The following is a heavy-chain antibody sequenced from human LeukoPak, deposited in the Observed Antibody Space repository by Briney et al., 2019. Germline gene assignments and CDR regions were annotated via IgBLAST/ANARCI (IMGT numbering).Heavy chain of an antibody. V-gene: IGHV3-66*01. CDR2: IYSGGST. CDR1: GFTFSSST. D-gene: IGHD6-25*01. J-gene: IGHJ4*02. Sequence: GGSLRLSCATSGFTFSSSTFGSYTMSWFRQAPGKGLEWVSVIYSGGSTYYADSVKGRFTISRDNSKNTLYLQMNSLRAEDTAVYYCARERGHLDYWGQGTLVTVSS. CDR3: ARERGHLDY.